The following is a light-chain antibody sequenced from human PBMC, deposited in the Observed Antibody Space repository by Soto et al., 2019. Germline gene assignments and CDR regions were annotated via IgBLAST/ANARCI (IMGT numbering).Light chain of an antibody. Sequence: QSALTQPASVSGSPGQSITISCTGTSSDVGSYNLVSWYQQHPGKAPKLMIYEVSKRPSGVSNRFSGSKSDNTASQTVSGLQAEDEADYYCCSYAGSSSSVVFGGGTKLTV. V-gene: IGLV2-23*02. CDR3: CSYAGSSSSVV. CDR2: EVS. J-gene: IGLJ2*01. CDR1: SSDVGSYNL.